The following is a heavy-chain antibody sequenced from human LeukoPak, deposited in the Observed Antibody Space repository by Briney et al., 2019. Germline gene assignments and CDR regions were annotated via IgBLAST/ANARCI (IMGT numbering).Heavy chain of an antibody. Sequence: ASVKVSCKASGYTFTGYFLHWVRQAPGQGLEWTGWINPNSGGTIYAQKFQGRVTLTGATSISTAYMELSSLRSDDTAVYYCARGIPVAGKTHASLYIFDYWGQGTLVTVSS. V-gene: IGHV1-2*02. J-gene: IGHJ4*02. CDR3: ARGIPVAGKTHASLYIFDY. D-gene: IGHD6-19*01. CDR2: INPNSGGT. CDR1: GYTFTGYF.